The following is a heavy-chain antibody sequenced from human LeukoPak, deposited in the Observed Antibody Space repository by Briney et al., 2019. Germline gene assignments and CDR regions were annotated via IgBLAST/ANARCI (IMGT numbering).Heavy chain of an antibody. CDR3: ARASYSYDISGWVPFDY. V-gene: IGHV4-61*02. CDR2: IYGSGST. CDR1: GDSISSGDYY. D-gene: IGHD3-22*01. Sequence: PSGTLSLTCTVSGDSISSGDYYWSWLRQPAGRGLEWVGRIYGSGSTTYNPSLKSRVTISGDTSANQFSLRLSSVTAADTAVYYCARASYSYDISGWVPFDYWGQGTLVTVSS. J-gene: IGHJ4*02.